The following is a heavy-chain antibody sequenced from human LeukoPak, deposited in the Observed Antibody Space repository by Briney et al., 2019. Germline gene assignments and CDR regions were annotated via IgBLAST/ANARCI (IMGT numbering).Heavy chain of an antibody. D-gene: IGHD3-3*01. Sequence: QPGGSLRLSCAASGFTFSSYWMHWVHQAPGKGLVWVSRINSDGSSTSYADSVKGRFTISRDNAKNTLYLQMNSLRAEDTAVYYCARARGDNDFWSGYYTPDPFDIWGQGTMVTVSS. J-gene: IGHJ3*02. V-gene: IGHV3-74*01. CDR2: INSDGSST. CDR3: ARARGDNDFWSGYYTPDPFDI. CDR1: GFTFSSYW.